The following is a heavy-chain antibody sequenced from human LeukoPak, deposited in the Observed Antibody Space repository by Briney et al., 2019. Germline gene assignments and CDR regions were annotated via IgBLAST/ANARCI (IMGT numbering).Heavy chain of an antibody. CDR3: ARELLYGFDP. CDR1: GGSISTYY. Sequence: PSKTLSLTCTVSGGSISTYYWSWIRQPPGKGLEWLGYIYYSGSTNYNPSLKSRVTISVDTSKDQFSLKLSSVTAADTAVYYCARELLYGFDPWGQGTLVTVSS. CDR2: IYYSGST. J-gene: IGHJ5*02. V-gene: IGHV4-59*01. D-gene: IGHD2-2*02.